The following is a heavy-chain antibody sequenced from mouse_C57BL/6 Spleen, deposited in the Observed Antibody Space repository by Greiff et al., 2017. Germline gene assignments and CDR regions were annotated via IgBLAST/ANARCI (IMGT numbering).Heavy chain of an antibody. D-gene: IGHD2-3*01. CDR3: ARRGYDGSYWSFDV. V-gene: IGHV5-9*01. CDR1: GFTFSSYT. J-gene: IGHJ1*03. Sequence: EVKVVESGGGLVKPGGSLKLSCAASGFTFSSYTMSWVRQTPEMRLEWVATISGGGGNTYYPDSVKGRFTISRGNAKNTLYLQMSSLRSEDTALYYCARRGYDGSYWSFDVWGTGTTVTVSS. CDR2: ISGGGGNT.